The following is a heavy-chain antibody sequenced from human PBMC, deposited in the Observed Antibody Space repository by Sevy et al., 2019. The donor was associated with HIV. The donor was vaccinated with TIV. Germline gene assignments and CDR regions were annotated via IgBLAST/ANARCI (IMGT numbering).Heavy chain of an antibody. Sequence: GESLKISCQGSGFTFTNYWIGWVRQMPGRGLEWMGIIYPGDSDARCNPSFQGQVTMSADRSINTAYLQWSSLKASDTAMYYCARREGGYGDYSGVDYWGQGTLVTVSS. CDR3: ARREGGYGDYSGVDY. CDR1: GFTFTNYW. D-gene: IGHD4-17*01. CDR2: IYPGDSDA. J-gene: IGHJ4*02. V-gene: IGHV5-51*01.